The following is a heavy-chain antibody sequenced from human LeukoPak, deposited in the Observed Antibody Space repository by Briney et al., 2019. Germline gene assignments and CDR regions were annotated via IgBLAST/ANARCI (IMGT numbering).Heavy chain of an antibody. CDR2: INHSGST. CDR1: GGSFSGYY. V-gene: IGHV4-34*01. Sequence: SETLSLTCAVYGGSFSGYYWSWIRQPPGKGLEWIGEINHSGSTNYNPSLKSRVTISVDTSKNQFSLKLSSVTAADTAVYYCARGPLSSSSVDYWGQGALVTASS. CDR3: ARGPLSSSSVDY. J-gene: IGHJ4*02. D-gene: IGHD6-13*01.